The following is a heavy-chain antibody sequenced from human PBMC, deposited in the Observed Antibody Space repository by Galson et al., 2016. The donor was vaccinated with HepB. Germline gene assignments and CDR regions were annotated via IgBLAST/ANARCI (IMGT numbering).Heavy chain of an antibody. CDR2: INPKSGGT. J-gene: IGHJ4*02. CDR3: TRELSARDEGFDS. V-gene: IGHV1-2*02. Sequence: SVKVSCKASGYTFTDHYMHWVRQAPGQGLEWMGWINPKSGGTKSAQKFQGRVTMTRDTSVSTIYLELSRLTSDDTAIYYCTRELSARDEGFDSRGQGTLVTVSS. CDR1: GYTFTDHY. D-gene: IGHD3-3*01.